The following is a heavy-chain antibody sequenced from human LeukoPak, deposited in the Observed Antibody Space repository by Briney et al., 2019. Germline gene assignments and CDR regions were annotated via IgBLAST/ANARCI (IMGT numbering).Heavy chain of an antibody. CDR1: GFIFSDHY. Sequence: PGGSLRLSCAASGFIFSDHYMDWVRQAPGKGLEWVGRIKSKTDGGTTDYAAPVKGRFTISRDDSKNTLYLQMNSLKTEDTAVYYCTTLFLYYYDSSGRDFDYWGQGTLVTVSS. CDR2: IKSKTDGGTT. V-gene: IGHV3-15*07. CDR3: TTLFLYYYDSSGRDFDY. D-gene: IGHD3-22*01. J-gene: IGHJ4*02.